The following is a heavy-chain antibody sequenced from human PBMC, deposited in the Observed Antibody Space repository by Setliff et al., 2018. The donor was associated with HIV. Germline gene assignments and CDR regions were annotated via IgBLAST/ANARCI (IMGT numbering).Heavy chain of an antibody. CDR2: IYYSGST. J-gene: IGHJ3*02. Sequence: SETLSLTCTVSDGSFSSDYWTWIRQTPGKGLEWIGYIYYSGSTKYNPSVTGRVSISRDNSKNTLYLQMNSLTADDTAIYYCAKEFIQLAFEIWGQGTMVTVSS. CDR3: AKEFIQLAFEI. CDR1: DGSFSSDY. V-gene: IGHV4-59*01. D-gene: IGHD3-16*02.